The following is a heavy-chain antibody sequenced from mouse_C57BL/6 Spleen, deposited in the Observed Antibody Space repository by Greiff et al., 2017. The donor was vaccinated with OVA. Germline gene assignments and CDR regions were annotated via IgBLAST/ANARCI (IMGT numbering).Heavy chain of an antibody. CDR2: FDPNSGGT. D-gene: IGHD2-2*01. J-gene: IGHJ3*01. CDR1: GYTFTSYW. V-gene: IGHV1-72*01. CDR3: ARGPLDGYDGWFAY. Sequence: QVQLQQPGAELVKPGASVKLSCKASGYTFTSYWMHWVKQRPGRGLEWIGRFDPNSGGTKYNEKFKSKATLTVDKPSSTAYMQLSSLTSEDSAVYYCARGPLDGYDGWFAYWGQGTLVTVSA.